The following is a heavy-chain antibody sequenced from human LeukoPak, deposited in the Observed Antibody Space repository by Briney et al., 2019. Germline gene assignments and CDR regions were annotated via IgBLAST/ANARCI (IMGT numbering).Heavy chain of an antibody. CDR3: AKDNGYTYGRSFDY. Sequence: GGSLRLSCAASGFTFSSYEMNWVRQAPGKGLEWVSYISSSGSTIYYADSVKGRFTISRDNVKNSLYLQMNSLRPEDTALYYCAKDNGYTYGRSFDYRGQGTLVTVSS. J-gene: IGHJ4*02. D-gene: IGHD5-18*01. V-gene: IGHV3-48*03. CDR2: ISSSGSTI. CDR1: GFTFSSYE.